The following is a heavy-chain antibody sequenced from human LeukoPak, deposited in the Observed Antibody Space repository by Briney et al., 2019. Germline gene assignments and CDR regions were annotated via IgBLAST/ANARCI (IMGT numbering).Heavy chain of an antibody. CDR3: ATDPNPYSSTSGYFDF. Sequence: ASVKVSCKASGGNFRNYGFHWVRQAPGQGLEWMGGMLPTFGTANYAQKFQGRVTITADESSNTASLDLSSLTSEDTAVYYCATDPNPYSSTSGYFDFWGQGTLVTVSS. J-gene: IGHJ4*02. D-gene: IGHD6-13*01. CDR1: GGNFRNYG. CDR2: MLPTFGTA. V-gene: IGHV1-69*13.